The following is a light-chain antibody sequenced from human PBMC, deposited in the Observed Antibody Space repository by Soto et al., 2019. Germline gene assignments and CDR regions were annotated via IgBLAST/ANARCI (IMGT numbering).Light chain of an antibody. CDR2: ADD. J-gene: IGLJ2*01. CDR1: ASDIGSSYG. Sequence: QAVLTQPPSVSGAPGQTVTISCSGTASDIGSSYGVHWYQQYPGTVPKLLIYADDLRPAGVSDRFSGSTSGTTAFLAITGLRAGDEAEYFCQSFDIRRSGGVFGGGTKVTVL. CDR3: QSFDIRRSGGV. V-gene: IGLV1-40*01.